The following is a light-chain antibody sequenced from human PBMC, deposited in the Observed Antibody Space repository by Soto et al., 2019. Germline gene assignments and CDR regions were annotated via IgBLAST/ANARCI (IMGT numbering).Light chain of an antibody. CDR3: QQDESWPRT. CDR2: GAS. Sequence: EIVLTQSPASLSLSPGETATLSCRASQRVGINLAWYQQKPGQAPRLLIYGASTRATGSPARFCGSGAGTDFTLTISSMQSEEGVFFYCQQDESWPRTFGQGTKVEIK. V-gene: IGKV3-15*01. CDR1: QRVGIN. J-gene: IGKJ1*01.